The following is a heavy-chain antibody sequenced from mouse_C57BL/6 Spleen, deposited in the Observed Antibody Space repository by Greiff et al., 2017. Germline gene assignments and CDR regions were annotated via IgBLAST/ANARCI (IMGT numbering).Heavy chain of an antibody. J-gene: IGHJ3*01. CDR2: IRNKANGYTT. CDR1: GFTFTDYY. Sequence: EVMLVESGGGLVQPGGSLSLSCAASGFTFTDYYMSWVRQPPGKALEWLGFIRNKANGYTTEYSASVTGRFTISSDNSQSILYLQMNALRAEDSATYYCARSPSFAYWGQGTLVTVSA. CDR3: ARSPSFAY. V-gene: IGHV7-3*01.